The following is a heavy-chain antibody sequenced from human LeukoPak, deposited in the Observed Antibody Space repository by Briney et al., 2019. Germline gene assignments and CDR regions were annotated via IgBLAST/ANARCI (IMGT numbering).Heavy chain of an antibody. J-gene: IGHJ6*04. D-gene: IGHD2-2*01. V-gene: IGHV1-69*04. Sequence: SVKVSCKASGGTFSSYAISWVRQAPGQGLEWMGRIIPILGIANYAQKFQGRVTITADKSTSTAYMELSSLRSEDTAVYYCARGRQGTYQLLLDVWGKGTTVTVSS. CDR2: IIPILGIA. CDR3: ARGRQGTYQLLLDV. CDR1: GGTFSSYA.